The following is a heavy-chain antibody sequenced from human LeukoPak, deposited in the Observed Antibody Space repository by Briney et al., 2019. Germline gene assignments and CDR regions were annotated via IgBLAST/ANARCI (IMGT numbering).Heavy chain of an antibody. J-gene: IGHJ6*02. D-gene: IGHD1-14*01. CDR1: GFTFRSYS. Sequence: PGGSLRLSCAASGFTFRSYSMNWVRQAPGKGLEWVSSISGSASYIYYADSVKGRFTISRDNFKNTLYLQMNSLRAEDTAVYYCAKGNRPYYYYAMDVWGQGTTVTVSS. V-gene: IGHV3-21*04. CDR2: ISGSASYI. CDR3: AKGNRPYYYYAMDV.